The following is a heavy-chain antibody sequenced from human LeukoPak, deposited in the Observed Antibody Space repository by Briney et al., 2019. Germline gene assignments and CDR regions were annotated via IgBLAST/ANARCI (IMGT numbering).Heavy chain of an antibody. Sequence: GGSLRPSCAASGFTFSSYGMHWVRQAPGKGLEWVAVISYDGSNKYYADSVKGRFTISRDNSKNTLYLQMNSLRAEDTAVYYCAKGMEEYSSGPSPIDYWGQGTLVTVSS. CDR1: GFTFSSYG. CDR2: ISYDGSNK. J-gene: IGHJ4*02. D-gene: IGHD6-19*01. CDR3: AKGMEEYSSGPSPIDY. V-gene: IGHV3-30*18.